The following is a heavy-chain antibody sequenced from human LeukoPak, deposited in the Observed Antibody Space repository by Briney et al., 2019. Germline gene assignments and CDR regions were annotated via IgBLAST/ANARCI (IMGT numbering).Heavy chain of an antibody. CDR3: ATDDYYNWSGSSYDFFDY. V-gene: IGHV3-15*01. J-gene: IGHJ4*02. CDR2: IKSKREGETT. D-gene: IGHD3-22*01. CDR1: GFTFRGAW. Sequence: GGSLRLSCAGSGFTFRGAWMSWVRQAPGKGLEWVGRIKSKREGETTDYAAPVRGRFTISRDDSKNTLYLQMNSLETEDTAMYYCATDDYYNWSGSSYDFFDYWGQGALVTVSS.